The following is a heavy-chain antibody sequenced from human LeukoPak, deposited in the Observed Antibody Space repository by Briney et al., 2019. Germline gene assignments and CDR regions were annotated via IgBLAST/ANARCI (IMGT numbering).Heavy chain of an antibody. Sequence: GGSLRLSCAASGLTFRNYGMHWVRQAPGKGLEWVAFIRYDGSNKNYADSVKGRFTISRDNSKNTLYLQMNSLRAEDTAVYYCAKDLISIVVVITPTPAWGQGTLVTVSS. J-gene: IGHJ5*02. V-gene: IGHV3-30*02. CDR3: AKDLISIVVVITPTPA. CDR1: GLTFRNYG. D-gene: IGHD2-2*01. CDR2: IRYDGSNK.